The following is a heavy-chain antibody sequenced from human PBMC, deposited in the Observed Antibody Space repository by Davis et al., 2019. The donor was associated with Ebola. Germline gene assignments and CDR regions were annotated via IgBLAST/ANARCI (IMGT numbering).Heavy chain of an antibody. V-gene: IGHV3-23*01. CDR2: ISGSGGST. Sequence: PGGSLRLSCAASGFTFSSYAMSWVRQAPGKGLEWVSAISGSGGSTYYAASVKGRLTISRDNSKNTLFLQMNSLRAEDTAVYYCAKEGYDSSGYYRGFDYWGQGTLVTVSS. D-gene: IGHD3-22*01. CDR3: AKEGYDSSGYYRGFDY. J-gene: IGHJ4*02. CDR1: GFTFSSYA.